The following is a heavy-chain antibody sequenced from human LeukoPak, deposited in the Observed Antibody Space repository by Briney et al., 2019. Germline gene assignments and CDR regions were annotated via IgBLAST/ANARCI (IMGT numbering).Heavy chain of an antibody. J-gene: IGHJ4*02. Sequence: SETLSLTCTVSGGSISSSSYYWGWIRQPPGKGLEWIGSIYYSGSTYYNPSLKSRVTISVDTSKNQFSLKLSSVTAADTAVYYCARGRYYDFWSGPGGYFDYWGQGTLVTVSS. CDR2: IYYSGST. V-gene: IGHV4-39*01. CDR1: GGSISSSSYY. CDR3: ARGRYYDFWSGPGGYFDY. D-gene: IGHD3-3*01.